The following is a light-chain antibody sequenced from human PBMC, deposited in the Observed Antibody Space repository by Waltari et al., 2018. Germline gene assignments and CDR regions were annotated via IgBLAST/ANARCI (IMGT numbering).Light chain of an antibody. Sequence: DIQMTQTPSSLSASVGDRVTITCRASQTINKYLNWYQHKPGEAPKLLIFATFNLQSGVPARFRGGGSGTDFTLTISSLQPEDFATYYCQQSYRIPPTFGPGTKVDIK. CDR3: QQSYRIPPT. CDR1: QTINKY. CDR2: ATF. J-gene: IGKJ3*01. V-gene: IGKV1-39*01.